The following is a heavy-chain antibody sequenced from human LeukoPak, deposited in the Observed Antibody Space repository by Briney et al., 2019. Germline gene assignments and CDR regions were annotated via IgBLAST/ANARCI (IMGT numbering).Heavy chain of an antibody. Sequence: GGSLRLSCAASGFTFSSYSMNWVRQAPGKGLEWVSSISSSSSYIYYADSAKGRFTISRDNAKNSLYLQMNSLRAEDTAVYYCAREPYYYDSSGYLGGYYFDYWGQGTLVTVSS. CDR1: GFTFSSYS. CDR3: AREPYYYDSSGYLGGYYFDY. V-gene: IGHV3-21*01. D-gene: IGHD3-22*01. J-gene: IGHJ4*02. CDR2: ISSSSSYI.